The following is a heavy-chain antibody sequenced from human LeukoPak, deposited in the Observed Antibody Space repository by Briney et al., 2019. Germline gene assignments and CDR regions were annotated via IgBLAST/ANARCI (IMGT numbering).Heavy chain of an antibody. CDR2: ISGSGGST. J-gene: IGHJ4*02. CDR3: AKVAYYYDSSGYDYDY. Sequence: GGSLRLSCAASGFTFSSYAMRWVRQAPGKGLEWVSAISGSGGSTYYADSVKGRFTISRDNSKNTLYLQMNSLRAEDTAVYYCAKVAYYYDSSGYDYDYWGQGTLVTVSS. CDR1: GFTFSSYA. V-gene: IGHV3-23*01. D-gene: IGHD3-22*01.